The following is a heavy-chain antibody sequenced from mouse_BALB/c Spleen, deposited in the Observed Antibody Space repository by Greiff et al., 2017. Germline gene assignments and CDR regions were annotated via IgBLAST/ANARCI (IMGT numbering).Heavy chain of an antibody. V-gene: IGHV14-3*02. D-gene: IGHD5-5*01. Sequence: EVQLQESGAELVKPGASVKLSCTASGFNIKDTYMHWVKQRPEQGLEWIGRIDPANGNTKYDPKFQGKATITADTSSNTAYLQLSSLTSEDTAVYYCATTASYAMDYWGQGTSVTVSS. CDR3: ATTASYAMDY. J-gene: IGHJ4*01. CDR1: GFNIKDTY. CDR2: IDPANGNT.